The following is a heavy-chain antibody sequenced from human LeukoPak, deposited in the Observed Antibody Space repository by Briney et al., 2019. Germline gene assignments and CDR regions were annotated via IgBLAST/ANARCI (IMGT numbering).Heavy chain of an antibody. Sequence: GSLRPSCAASGFTFSTSNMNWVRQAPGKGLEWIGSIYYSGSTYYNPSLKSRATISVDTSKNQLSLKLSSVTAADTAVYYCARDRNCGGDCPYDAFDIWGQGTMVTVSS. CDR3: ARDRNCGGDCPYDAFDI. J-gene: IGHJ3*02. D-gene: IGHD2-21*01. V-gene: IGHV4-59*01. CDR2: IYYSGST. CDR1: GFTFSTSN.